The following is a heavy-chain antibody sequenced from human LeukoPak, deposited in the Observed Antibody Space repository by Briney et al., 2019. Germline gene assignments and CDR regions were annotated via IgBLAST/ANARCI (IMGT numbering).Heavy chain of an antibody. CDR1: GCTFSHYS. CDR2: IKECGREK. V-gene: IGHV3-7*01. Sequence: PGGSLRLSCAASGCTFSHYSMTSVCQAPGKGLEWLAHIKECGREKYYVHSVKGRFTISRDNADDLVYPQMISLRFEDTAMYSWARGWREKGRCRGGAWNNPQFDCWGQGILVTVSS. J-gene: IGHJ4*02. D-gene: IGHD2-15*01. CDR3: ARGWREKGRCRGGAWNNPQFDC.